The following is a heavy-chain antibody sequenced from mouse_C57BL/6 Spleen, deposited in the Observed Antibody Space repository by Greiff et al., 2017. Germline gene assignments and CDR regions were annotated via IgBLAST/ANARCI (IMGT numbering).Heavy chain of an antibody. V-gene: IGHV1-69*01. Sequence: VQLQQSGAELVMPGASVKLSCKASGCTFTSYWMHWVKQRPGQGLEWIGEIDPSDSYTNYNQKFKGKSTLTVDKSSSTAYMQLSSLTSEDSAVYYCARGDYEGYWGQGTTLTVSS. J-gene: IGHJ2*01. CDR3: ARGDYEGY. CDR1: GCTFTSYW. D-gene: IGHD2-4*01. CDR2: IDPSDSYT.